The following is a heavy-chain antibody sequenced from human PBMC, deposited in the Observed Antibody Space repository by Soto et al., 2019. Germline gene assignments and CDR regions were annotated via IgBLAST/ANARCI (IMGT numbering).Heavy chain of an antibody. D-gene: IGHD4-17*01. J-gene: IGHJ5*02. CDR1: GDTISTGGYS. CDR3: SRETYGDYVGYFDP. CDR2: TYHSGNP. Sequence: QLQLQESGSRLVESSETLSLTCAVSGDTISTGGYSWAWIRQPPGKPLEWIGHTYHSGNPYYKPSRTIRDSVSVDRYKTKFYLELNSVTAADADMYMCSRETYGDYVGYFDPCRHGALCTVSS. V-gene: IGHV4-30-2*01.